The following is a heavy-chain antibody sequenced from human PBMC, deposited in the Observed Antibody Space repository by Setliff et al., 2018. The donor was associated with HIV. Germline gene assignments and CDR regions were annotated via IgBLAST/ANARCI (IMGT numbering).Heavy chain of an antibody. CDR1: GGSISSYY. Sequence: PSETLSLTCSVSGGSISSYYWSWIRQPPGKGLEWIGFRSTTGSTNYNPSLKSRVTMSVDTSKNQFSLKLISVTAADTAVYYCAREGSRGVWGQGTTVTVSS. CDR2: RSTTGST. J-gene: IGHJ6*02. V-gene: IGHV4-4*09. CDR3: AREGSRGV. D-gene: IGHD3-10*01.